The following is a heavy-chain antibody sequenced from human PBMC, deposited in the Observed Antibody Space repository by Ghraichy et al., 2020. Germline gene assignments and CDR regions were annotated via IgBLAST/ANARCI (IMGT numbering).Heavy chain of an antibody. V-gene: IGHV3-23*01. CDR3: AKDSFGGQQRDY. J-gene: IGHJ4*02. CDR2: ISGSGGST. CDR1: GFIFSSYA. D-gene: IGHD3-16*01. Sequence: GGSLRLSCAASGFIFSSYAMNWVRQAPGKGLEWVSAISGSGGSTYYADSVKGRFTISRDNSKNTLYLQMNSLRAEDTAVYYCAKDSFGGQQRDYWGQGTLVTVSS.